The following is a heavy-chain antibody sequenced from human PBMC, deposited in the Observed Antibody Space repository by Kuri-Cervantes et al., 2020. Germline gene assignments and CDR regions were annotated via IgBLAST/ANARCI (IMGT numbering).Heavy chain of an antibody. Sequence: LRLSCTVSGGSISSSSYYWGWIRQTPGKGLEWIGSIYYSGSTNYNPSLKSRVTISVDTSKNQFSLKLSSVTAADTAVYYCARGRDYSGGYFDYWGQGTLVTVSS. CDR3: ARGRDYSGGYFDY. D-gene: IGHD5-12*01. V-gene: IGHV4-39*07. CDR2: IYYSGST. J-gene: IGHJ4*02. CDR1: GGSISSSSYY.